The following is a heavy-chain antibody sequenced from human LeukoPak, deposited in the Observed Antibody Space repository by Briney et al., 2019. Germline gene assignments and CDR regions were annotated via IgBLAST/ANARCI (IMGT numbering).Heavy chain of an antibody. V-gene: IGHV1-18*01. CDR1: GYTFTSFG. J-gene: IGHJ4*02. Sequence: GASVKVSCKASGYTFTSFGRSCLRQAPGQGLEWMGWISTYNGNTNYAQKLQGRVTMTTDTCTRTAYMDPRRLRSVDPAVYYCAIMAGAYPSFFDYWGQGTLVTVSS. D-gene: IGHD5-24*01. CDR2: ISTYNGNT. CDR3: AIMAGAYPSFFDY.